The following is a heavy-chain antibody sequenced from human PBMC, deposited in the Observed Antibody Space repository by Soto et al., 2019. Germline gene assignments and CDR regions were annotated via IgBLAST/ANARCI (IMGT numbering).Heavy chain of an antibody. CDR2: IFPADSDT. Sequence: PGESLKISCQGSGYRFTSYWIVWVRQMPGKGLEWMGTIFPADSDTKYSPSFQGQVTISADKSSSTAFLQWSSLKVSDTAIYYCTRRLSGYIDFWGQGTLVTVSS. D-gene: IGHD5-12*01. CDR1: GYRFTSYW. CDR3: TRRLSGYIDF. V-gene: IGHV5-51*01. J-gene: IGHJ4*01.